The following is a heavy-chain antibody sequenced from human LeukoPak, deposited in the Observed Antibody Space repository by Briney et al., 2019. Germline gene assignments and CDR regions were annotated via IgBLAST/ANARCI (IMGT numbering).Heavy chain of an antibody. Sequence: GGSLRLSCAASGFTFSSYSMNWVRQAPGKGLEWVSSISSSSRYIYYADSVKGRFTISRDNAKNSLYLQMNSLRAEDAAVYYCARVGGTNFKYYFDYWGQGTLVTVSS. J-gene: IGHJ4*02. V-gene: IGHV3-21*01. CDR2: ISSSSRYI. D-gene: IGHD2-8*01. CDR1: GFTFSSYS. CDR3: ARVGGTNFKYYFDY.